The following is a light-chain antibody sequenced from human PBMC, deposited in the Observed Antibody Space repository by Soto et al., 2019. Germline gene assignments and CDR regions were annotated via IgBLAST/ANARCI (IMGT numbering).Light chain of an antibody. V-gene: IGKV3-15*01. CDR3: QQYDSWPLT. CDR1: QSVTSN. J-gene: IGKJ5*01. Sequence: EIVMTQSPATLSVSPGARATLSCRASQSVTSNLAWYQQKPGQAPRLLIYGASTMATGLPARFSGSGSGTEFTLPISSLHSEDLAVYYCQQYDSWPLTFGHGTRLEMK. CDR2: GAS.